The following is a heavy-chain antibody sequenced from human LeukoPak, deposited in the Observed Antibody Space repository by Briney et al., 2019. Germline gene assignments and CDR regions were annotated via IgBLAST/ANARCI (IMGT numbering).Heavy chain of an antibody. Sequence: PSETLSLTCTVSGGSISSYYWGWIRQSPGKGLEWIGYIYYDGSTNYNPSLRGRVTISVDTPKNQFSLKLSSVTAADTAFYYCARDRGVSGFDYWGQGTLVTVSS. CDR2: IYYDGST. V-gene: IGHV4-59*12. CDR1: GGSISSYY. CDR3: ARDRGVSGFDY. D-gene: IGHD6-13*01. J-gene: IGHJ4*02.